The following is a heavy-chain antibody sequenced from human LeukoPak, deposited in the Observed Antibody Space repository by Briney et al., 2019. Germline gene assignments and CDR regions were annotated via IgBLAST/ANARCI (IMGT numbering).Heavy chain of an antibody. CDR2: INPNSGGT. CDR3: ARADDILTGYFVP. D-gene: IGHD3-9*01. Sequence: ASVKVSCKASGYTFTGYYMHWVRQAPGQGLEWMGRINPNSGGTNYAQKFQGRVTMTRDTSISTAYMELSRLRSDDTAVYYCARADDILTGYFVPWGQGTLVTVSS. J-gene: IGHJ4*02. V-gene: IGHV1-2*06. CDR1: GYTFTGYY.